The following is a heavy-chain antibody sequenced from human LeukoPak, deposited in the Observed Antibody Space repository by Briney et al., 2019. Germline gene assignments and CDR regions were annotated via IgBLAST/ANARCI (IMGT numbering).Heavy chain of an antibody. D-gene: IGHD4-17*01. Sequence: GESLKISCKGSGYSFTSYWIGWVRQMPGKGLEWMGIIYPGDSDTRYSPSFQSQVTISADKSISSASLQWGSLKASDTAMYYCARLGLEGILRKSDGFDIWGQGTTVTVSS. V-gene: IGHV5-51*01. J-gene: IGHJ3*02. CDR1: GYSFTSYW. CDR2: IYPGDSDT. CDR3: ARLGLEGILRKSDGFDI.